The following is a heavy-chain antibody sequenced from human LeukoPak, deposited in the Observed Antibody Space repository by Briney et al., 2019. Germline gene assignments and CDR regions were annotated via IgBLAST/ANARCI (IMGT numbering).Heavy chain of an antibody. CDR1: GGSISSYY. D-gene: IGHD6-19*01. CDR3: ARGGAWAVAGIFDY. Sequence: PSETLSLTCTVSGGSISSYYWSWIRQPPGKGLVWIGYIYYSGSTNYNPSLRSRVTISVDTSKNQFSLKLSSVTAADTAVYYCARGGAWAVAGIFDYWGQGTLVTVSS. CDR2: IYYSGST. V-gene: IGHV4-59*01. J-gene: IGHJ4*02.